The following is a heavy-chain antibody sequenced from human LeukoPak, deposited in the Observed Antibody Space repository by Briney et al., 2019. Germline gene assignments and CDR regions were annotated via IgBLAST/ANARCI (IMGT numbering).Heavy chain of an antibody. V-gene: IGHV1-69*05. J-gene: IGHJ6*03. Sequence: SVKVSCKASGCTFSSYAISWVRQAPGQGLEWMGGIIPIFGTSNYAQKFQGRVTITTDESTSTAYMELSSLRSEDTAVYYCARAPIVLMVYARNYYYYYMDVWGKGTTVTVSS. CDR1: GCTFSSYA. CDR2: IIPIFGTS. CDR3: ARAPIVLMVYARNYYYYYMDV. D-gene: IGHD2-8*01.